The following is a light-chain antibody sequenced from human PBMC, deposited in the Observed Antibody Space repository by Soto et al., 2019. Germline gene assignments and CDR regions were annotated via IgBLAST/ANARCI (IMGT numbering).Light chain of an antibody. V-gene: IGLV2-14*01. Sequence: QSVLTQPASVSGSPGQSLTISCTGTTSDIGFYDYVSWYQQYPGKAPKLLIYGVTIRPSGISNLFSGSKSGSTASLTNSGHRHEDEADYYCSSYSTSYFYFFGSGTKGTVL. CDR3: SSYSTSYFYF. J-gene: IGLJ1*01. CDR2: GVT. CDR1: TSDIGFYDY.